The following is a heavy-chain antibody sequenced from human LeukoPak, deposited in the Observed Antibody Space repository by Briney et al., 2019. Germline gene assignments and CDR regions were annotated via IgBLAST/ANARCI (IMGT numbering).Heavy chain of an antibody. Sequence: PGGSLRLSCAASGFTFSSYAMSWVRQAPGKGLEWVAVIWYDGSNKYYADSVKGRFTISRDNSKNTLYLQMNSLRAEDTAVYYCARGIHYDSSGSPFDYWGQGTLVTVSS. V-gene: IGHV3-33*08. CDR3: ARGIHYDSSGSPFDY. CDR2: IWYDGSNK. J-gene: IGHJ4*02. CDR1: GFTFSSYA. D-gene: IGHD3-22*01.